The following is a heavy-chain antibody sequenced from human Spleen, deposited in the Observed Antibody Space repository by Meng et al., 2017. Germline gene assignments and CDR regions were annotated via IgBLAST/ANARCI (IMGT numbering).Heavy chain of an antibody. CDR1: GYSISNGFY. Sequence: SETLSLTCAVSGYSISNGFYWGWVRQPPGKGLEWIGSVYHSGNTYYNLSLKSRVTISVDTSKNQFSLRLTSVTAADTAVYYCARDQYYYGSINPYYFDNWGQGTLVTVSS. D-gene: IGHD3-10*01. J-gene: IGHJ4*02. CDR3: ARDQYYYGSINPYYFDN. CDR2: VYHSGNT. V-gene: IGHV4-38-2*02.